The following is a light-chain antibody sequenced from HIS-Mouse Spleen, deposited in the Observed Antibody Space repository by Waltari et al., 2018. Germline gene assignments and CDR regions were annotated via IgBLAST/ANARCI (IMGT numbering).Light chain of an antibody. J-gene: IGLJ3*02. Sequence: QSALTQPASVSGSPGQSITISCTGTSSDVGSYNLVSWYQQHPGKAAKLMIYEGSKRPSGVSNGVSGSKSGNTASLTISGLQAEDEADYYCCSYAGSSTWVFGGGTKLTVL. CDR1: SSDVGSYNL. CDR3: CSYAGSSTWV. CDR2: EGS. V-gene: IGLV2-23*01.